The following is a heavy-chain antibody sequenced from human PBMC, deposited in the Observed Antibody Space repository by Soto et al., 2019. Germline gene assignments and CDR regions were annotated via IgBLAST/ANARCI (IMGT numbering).Heavy chain of an antibody. CDR2: ISGSGGST. J-gene: IGHJ6*02. CDR3: ARVLAARDYYYYGMDV. D-gene: IGHD6-6*01. CDR1: GFTFSSYA. V-gene: IGHV3-23*01. Sequence: PGGSLRLSCAASGFTFSSYAMSWVRQAPGKGLEWVSGISGSGGSTYYADSVKGRFTISRDNAKNTLYLQMNSLRAEDTAVYYCARVLAARDYYYYGMDVWGQGTTVTVSS.